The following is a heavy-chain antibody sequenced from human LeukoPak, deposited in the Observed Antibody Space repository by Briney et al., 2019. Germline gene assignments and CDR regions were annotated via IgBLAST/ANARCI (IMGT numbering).Heavy chain of an antibody. D-gene: IGHD6-13*01. CDR3: ARGSHLIAAAVYFDY. V-gene: IGHV1-2*02. CDR1: GYTFTGYY. J-gene: IGHJ4*02. Sequence: ASVKVSCTASGYTFTGYYMHWVRQAPGQGLEWMGWINPNSGGTNYAQKFQGRVTMTRDTSISTAYMELSRLRSDDTAVYYCARGSHLIAAAVYFDYWGQGTLVTVSS. CDR2: INPNSGGT.